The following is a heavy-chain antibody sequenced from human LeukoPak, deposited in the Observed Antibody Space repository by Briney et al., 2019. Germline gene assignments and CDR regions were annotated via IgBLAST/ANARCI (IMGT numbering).Heavy chain of an antibody. J-gene: IGHJ1*01. V-gene: IGHV3-21*01. CDR1: GFTSSSYS. D-gene: IGHD3-22*01. CDR2: ISSSSSYI. CDR3: AKHESGSHYYDSSGPFQH. Sequence: PGGSLRLSCAASGFTSSSYSMNWVRQAPGKGLEWVSSISSSSSYIYYADSVKGRFTISRDNAKNSLYLQMNSLRAEDTAVYYCAKHESGSHYYDSSGPFQHWGQGTLVTVSS.